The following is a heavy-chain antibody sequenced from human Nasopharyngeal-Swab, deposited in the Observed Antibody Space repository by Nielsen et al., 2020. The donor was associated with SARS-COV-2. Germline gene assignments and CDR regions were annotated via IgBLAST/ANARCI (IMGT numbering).Heavy chain of an antibody. CDR2: ISSSSSYI. Sequence: GESLKISCAASGFTFSSYSMNWVRQAPGKGLEWVSSISSSSSYIYYADSVKGRFTISRDNAKNSPYLQMNSLRAEDTAVYYCARARRGVDYYMDVWGKGTTVTVSS. CDR3: ARARRGVDYYMDV. D-gene: IGHD3-10*01. CDR1: GFTFSSYS. V-gene: IGHV3-21*01. J-gene: IGHJ6*03.